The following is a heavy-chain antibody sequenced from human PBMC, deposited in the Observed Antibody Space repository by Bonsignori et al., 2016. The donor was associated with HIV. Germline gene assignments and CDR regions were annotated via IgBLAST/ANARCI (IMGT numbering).Heavy chain of an antibody. D-gene: IGHD3-22*01. Sequence: PGKGLEWIGYIYYSGSTYYNPSLKSRVTISVDTSKNQFSLKLSSVTAADTAVYYCAREATFYDSSGYSNFDYWGQGTLVTVSS. V-gene: IGHV4-30-4*01. CDR2: IYYSGST. CDR3: AREATFYDSSGYSNFDY. J-gene: IGHJ4*02.